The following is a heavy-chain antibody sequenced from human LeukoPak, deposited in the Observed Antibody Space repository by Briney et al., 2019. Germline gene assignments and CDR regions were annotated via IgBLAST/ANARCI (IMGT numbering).Heavy chain of an antibody. J-gene: IGHJ3*02. Sequence: GGSLRLSCSVSGFRFSYYGMNWVRQAPGKGLEWVSSISSSSSYIYYADSVKGRFTISRDNFKNTLYLQMNSLRAEDTAVYYCVKDRDWNDDDNAFDIWGQGTMVTVSS. D-gene: IGHD1-1*01. CDR2: ISSSSSYI. CDR3: VKDRDWNDDDNAFDI. V-gene: IGHV3-21*01. CDR1: GFRFSYYG.